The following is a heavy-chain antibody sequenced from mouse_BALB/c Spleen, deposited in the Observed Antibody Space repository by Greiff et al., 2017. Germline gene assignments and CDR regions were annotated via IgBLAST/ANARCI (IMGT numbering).Heavy chain of an antibody. Sequence: QVTLKESGAELMKPGASVKISCKATGYTFSSYWIEWVKQRPGHGLEWIGEILPGSGSTNYNEKFKGKATFTADTSSNTAYMQLSSLTSEDSAVYYCARSEPSLGFAYWGQGTLVTVSA. J-gene: IGHJ3*01. CDR2: ILPGSGST. V-gene: IGHV1-9*01. CDR1: GYTFSSYW. D-gene: IGHD6-5*01. CDR3: ARSEPSLGFAY.